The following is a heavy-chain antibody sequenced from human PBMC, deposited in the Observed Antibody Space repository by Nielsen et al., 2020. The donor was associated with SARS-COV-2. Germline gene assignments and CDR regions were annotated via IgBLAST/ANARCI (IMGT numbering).Heavy chain of an antibody. J-gene: IGHJ4*02. CDR1: GYSFTSQW. CDR3: ARIPSTLPDY. CDR2: IYPDDFDT. V-gene: IGHV5-51*01. Sequence: GGSLRLSCKGSGYSFTSQWIGWVRQMPGKGLEWMGIIYPDDFDTRYSPSFQGQVTISADKSISTAYLQWSSLEASDTAMYYCARIPSTLPDYWGQGTLVTVSS. D-gene: IGHD5/OR15-5a*01.